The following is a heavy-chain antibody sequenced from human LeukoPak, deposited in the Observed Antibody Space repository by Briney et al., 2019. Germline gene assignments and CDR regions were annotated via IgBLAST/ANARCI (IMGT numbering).Heavy chain of an antibody. D-gene: IGHD3-3*01. Sequence: PGGSLRLSCAASGFTFSSYTMNWVRQTPGKGLEWVSYISGSGSTMYYADSVKGRLTISRDNAKNSLYLQMNSLRAEDTAVYYCARGADFWSGYDLHSFDYWGQGTLVTVSS. CDR2: ISGSGSTM. V-gene: IGHV3-48*04. CDR3: ARGADFWSGYDLHSFDY. J-gene: IGHJ4*02. CDR1: GFTFSSYT.